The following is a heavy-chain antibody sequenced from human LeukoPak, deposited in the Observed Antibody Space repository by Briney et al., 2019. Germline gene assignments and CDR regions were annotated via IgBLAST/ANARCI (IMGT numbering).Heavy chain of an antibody. CDR3: ARDQSVVVTAPPDY. J-gene: IGHJ4*02. CDR2: INPSGGST. CDR1: GYTFTGYY. V-gene: IGHV1-46*01. Sequence: ASVKVSCKASGYTFTGYYMHWVRQAPGQGLEWMGIINPSGGSTSYAQKFQGRVTMTRDMSTSTVYMELSSLRSEDTAVYYSARDQSVVVTAPPDYWGQGTLVTVSS. D-gene: IGHD2-21*02.